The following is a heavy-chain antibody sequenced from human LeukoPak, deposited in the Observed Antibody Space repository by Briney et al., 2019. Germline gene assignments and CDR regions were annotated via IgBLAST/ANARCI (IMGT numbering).Heavy chain of an antibody. CDR1: GFTFSHYT. J-gene: IGHJ6*03. D-gene: IGHD4-11*01. CDR3: ARVMMGATVTTFHYYCMDV. V-gene: IGHV3-21*01. Sequence: TGGSLRLSCAACGFTFSHYTIGWVRQAPGKGLERVASITSSSSHIYYADSVKGRFTISRDNAKNEVYLQMNSQRGEDTAIYYCARVMMGATVTTFHYYCMDVWGVGTAVTVSS. CDR2: ITSSSSHI.